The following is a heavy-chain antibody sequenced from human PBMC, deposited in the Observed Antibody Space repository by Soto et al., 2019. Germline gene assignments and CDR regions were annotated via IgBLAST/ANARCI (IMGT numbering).Heavy chain of an antibody. CDR1: GGTFNSYA. CDR2: IIPIFRST. V-gene: IGHV1-69*06. CDR3: AILLHLPYGSDGRSLYLYFDL. D-gene: IGHD6-19*01. Sequence: QVQLVQSGAEVKKPGSSVKVSCKASGGTFNSYALTWVRQAPGHGLEWMGGIIPIFRSTNYAQKFQGRVTYPANTSTVTAYKELSSRISDDTAVYYCAILLHLPYGSDGRSLYLYFDLWCHCNRVTVSS. J-gene: IGHJ2*01.